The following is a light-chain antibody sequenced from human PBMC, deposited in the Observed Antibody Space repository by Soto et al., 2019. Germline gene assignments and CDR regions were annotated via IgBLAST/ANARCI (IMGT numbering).Light chain of an antibody. J-gene: IGKJ1*01. CDR2: AAS. CDR1: QSISGF. V-gene: IGKV1-39*01. CDR3: HQSYSPPQT. Sequence: DIQMTQSPSSLSASVGDRVTITCRASQSISGFLHWYQQKPGKAPHLLIYAASTLQSGVPSRFSGSGSGTDFTLTITSLEPEDFATYYCHQSYSPPQTFGQGTKVDIK.